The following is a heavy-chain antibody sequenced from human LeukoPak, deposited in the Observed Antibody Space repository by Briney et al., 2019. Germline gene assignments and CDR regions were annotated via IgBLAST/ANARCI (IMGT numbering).Heavy chain of an antibody. CDR2: ISYDENKK. J-gene: IGHJ5*02. CDR1: GFTFSSYA. V-gene: IGHV3-30-3*01. CDR3: ARDYRYDRSGYFLS. Sequence: GGSLRLSCAASGFTFSSYAMHWVRQAPGKGLEWVALISYDENKKYYADSVKGRFTISRDNSKKTLSLLMGSLRAEDTALYYCARDYRYDRSGYFLSWGQGTLVTASS. D-gene: IGHD3-22*01.